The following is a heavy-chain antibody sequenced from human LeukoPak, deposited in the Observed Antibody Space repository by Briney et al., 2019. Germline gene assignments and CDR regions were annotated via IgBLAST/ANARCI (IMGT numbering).Heavy chain of an antibody. Sequence: GGSLRLSCAASGFTFSSNYMNWVRQAPGKGLEWVSVIYSGGSTYYADSVKGRFTISRDNSKNTLNLQMHSLRAEDAAVYYCARGYSSDNWGQGTLVTVSS. J-gene: IGHJ4*02. CDR3: ARGYSSDN. CDR2: IYSGGST. CDR1: GFTFSSNY. D-gene: IGHD2-21*01. V-gene: IGHV3-66*01.